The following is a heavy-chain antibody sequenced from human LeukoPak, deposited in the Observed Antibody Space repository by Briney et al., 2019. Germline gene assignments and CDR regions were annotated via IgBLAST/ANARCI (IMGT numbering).Heavy chain of an antibody. Sequence: SETLSLTCTVSGGSISSGDYYWSWIRQPPGKGLEWIGYIYYSGSTYYNPSLKSRVTISVDTSKNEFSLKLSSVTAADTAVYYCARVDVDTAMGWYFDLWGRGTLVTVSS. CDR2: IYYSGST. V-gene: IGHV4-30-4*01. D-gene: IGHD5-18*01. CDR3: ARVDVDTAMGWYFDL. CDR1: GGSISSGDYY. J-gene: IGHJ2*01.